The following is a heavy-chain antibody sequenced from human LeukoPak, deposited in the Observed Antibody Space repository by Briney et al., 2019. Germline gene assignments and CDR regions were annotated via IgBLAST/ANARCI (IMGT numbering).Heavy chain of an antibody. CDR1: GYTFTGYY. Sequence: ASVKVSCKASGYTFTGYYMHWVRQAPGQGLEWMGRINPNSGGTNYAQKFQGRVTMTRDTSISTAYMELSRLRSDDTAVYYCASDLEEDYVFDVWGQGTTVTVSS. CDR3: ASDLEEDYVFDV. CDR2: INPNSGGT. V-gene: IGHV1-2*06. J-gene: IGHJ6*02. D-gene: IGHD3-3*01.